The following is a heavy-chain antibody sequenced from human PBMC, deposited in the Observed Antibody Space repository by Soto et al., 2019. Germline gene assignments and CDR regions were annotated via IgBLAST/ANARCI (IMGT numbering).Heavy chain of an antibody. Sequence: SETLSLTCTVSGCSISISSYYWCWILQPPGKGLEWIGSIYYSGGTYYNPSLKSRVTISVDTSKNQFSLKLSSVTAADTAVYYCARPRGYCSGGSCYSPHYYGMDVWGQGTTVTVSS. D-gene: IGHD2-15*01. CDR2: IYYSGGT. CDR1: GCSISISSYY. V-gene: IGHV4-39*01. J-gene: IGHJ6*02. CDR3: ARPRGYCSGGSCYSPHYYGMDV.